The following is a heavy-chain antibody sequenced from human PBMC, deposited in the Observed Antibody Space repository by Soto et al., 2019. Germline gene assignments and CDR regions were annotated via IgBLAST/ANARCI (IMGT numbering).Heavy chain of an antibody. D-gene: IGHD4-17*01. CDR1: GDSIANNNYL. J-gene: IGHJ3*01. V-gene: IGHV4-39*01. CDR2: IYHTGST. Sequence: QLQLQESGPGLVKPSETLSLTCTVSGDSIANNNYLWAWIRQPPGKGLEWIGSIYHTGSTYFAPSLASRVTMSVGTASNQVYLHLTSVTATDTAVYYCARHFRSVTTGRGDFDVWGQGTMLTVSS. CDR3: ARHFRSVTTGRGDFDV.